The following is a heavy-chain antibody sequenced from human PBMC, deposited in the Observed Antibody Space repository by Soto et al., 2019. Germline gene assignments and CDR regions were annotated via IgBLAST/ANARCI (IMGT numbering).Heavy chain of an antibody. J-gene: IGHJ3*01. V-gene: IGHV3-30*03. Sequence: GGSLRLSCEASGFMFNDYGMHWVGRAPGKGLDWVAVISYHGDNKYYAQSVKGRFTISRDNSRNTLFLHIDSLRPEDTAVYHCVRGDLDTAVVNSPDAFDVWGPGTVVTVSS. CDR1: GFMFNDYG. CDR2: ISYHGDNK. D-gene: IGHD5-18*01. CDR3: VRGDLDTAVVNSPDAFDV.